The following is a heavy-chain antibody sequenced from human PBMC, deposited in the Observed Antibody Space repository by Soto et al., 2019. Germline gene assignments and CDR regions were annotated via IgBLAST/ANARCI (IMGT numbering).Heavy chain of an antibody. CDR3: VRVSIFRGQHRNGMDV. D-gene: IGHD3-10*01. CDR2: INAGNGNT. J-gene: IGHJ6*02. CDR1: GYTFTRSA. Sequence: ASEKVSCKASGYTFTRSAIHWVRQAPGQRLEWMGWINAGNGNTKYSQKFQGRVTITRDTSASTAYMELSSLRSEDTAVYYCVRVSIFRGQHRNGMDVWAQGTTVPGSS. V-gene: IGHV1-3*01.